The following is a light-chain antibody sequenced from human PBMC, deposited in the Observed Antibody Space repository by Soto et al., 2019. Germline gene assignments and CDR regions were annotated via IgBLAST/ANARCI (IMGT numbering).Light chain of an antibody. CDR2: GAS. CDR1: QRVSSSY. Sequence: DSVFTHCPVTLSLSAGERATLSCRASQRVSSSYLAWYQQKPGQAPRLLISGASTRAADIPDRFSGSGSGTDFTLTIGRLEPEDLAVYYCQQYDSSPRTFGQGTKVDI. J-gene: IGKJ1*01. V-gene: IGKV3-20*01. CDR3: QQYDSSPRT.